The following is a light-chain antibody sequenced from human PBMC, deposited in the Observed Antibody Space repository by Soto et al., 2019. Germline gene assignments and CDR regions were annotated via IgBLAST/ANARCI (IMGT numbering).Light chain of an antibody. J-gene: IGKJ1*01. CDR3: QHYNNSPWT. CDR2: DAS. CDR1: QSISGR. V-gene: IGKV1-5*01. Sequence: DIQMTQSPSTLSASVGDSVTITCRASQSISGRLAWYQQKPGKAPKLLIYDASSLEGWVPSRFSGSGSGTEFTLTISGLPPDDFATDYCQHYNNSPWTFGQGTNVEI.